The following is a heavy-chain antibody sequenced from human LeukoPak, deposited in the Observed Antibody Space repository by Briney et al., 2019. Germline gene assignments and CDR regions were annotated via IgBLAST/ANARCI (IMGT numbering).Heavy chain of an antibody. CDR2: YYHTGSS. CDR3: ASVTRSMSRFFDL. J-gene: IGHJ2*01. Sequence: SETLSLTCAVSGYYISNHYYWGWIRQPPGKGLEWIGGYYHTGSSYYNPSLQSRVAISIDTSKNQFSLELASVTAADTAVYYCASVTRSMSRFFDLWGRGTLVIVSS. CDR1: GYYISNHYY. D-gene: IGHD4-17*01. V-gene: IGHV4-38-2*01.